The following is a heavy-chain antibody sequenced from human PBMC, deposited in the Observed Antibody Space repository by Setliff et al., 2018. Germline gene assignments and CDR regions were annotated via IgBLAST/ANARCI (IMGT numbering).Heavy chain of an antibody. Sequence: SETLSLTCTVSGYSISSGYYWGWIRQPPGKGLEWIGSIYHSGSTYYNPSLKSRVTISVDTSKNEFSLKLSSVTAADTAVYYCARDGLRYYFDYWGQGTLVTVSS. V-gene: IGHV4-38-2*02. D-gene: IGHD5-12*01. CDR1: GYSISSGYY. J-gene: IGHJ4*02. CDR3: ARDGLRYYFDY. CDR2: IYHSGST.